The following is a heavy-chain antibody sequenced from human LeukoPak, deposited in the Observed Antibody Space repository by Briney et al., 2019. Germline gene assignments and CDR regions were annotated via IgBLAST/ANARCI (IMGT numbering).Heavy chain of an antibody. CDR2: ISYDGSNK. CDR1: GFTFSSYG. CDR3: ARGYKYSSGWYYFDY. D-gene: IGHD6-19*01. V-gene: IGHV3-30*03. J-gene: IGHJ4*02. Sequence: TGGSLRLSCAASGFTFSSYGMHWVRQAPGKGLEWVAVISYDGSNKYYADSVKGRFTISRDNSKNTLYLQMNSLRAEDTAVYYCARGYKYSSGWYYFDYWGQGTLVTVSS.